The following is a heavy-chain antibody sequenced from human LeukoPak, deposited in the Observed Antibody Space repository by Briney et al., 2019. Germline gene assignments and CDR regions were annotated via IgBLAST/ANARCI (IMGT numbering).Heavy chain of an antibody. V-gene: IGHV1-2*02. D-gene: IGHD3-9*01. Sequence: ASVKVSCKASGYTFTGYYIHWVRQAPGQGLEWMGWINPKSGGTNYAQKFQGRVTMTRDTSISTAYMELSRLRSDDTAVYYCARGWYDILTGYYTLRFDYWGQGTLVTVSS. CDR3: ARGWYDILTGYYTLRFDY. J-gene: IGHJ4*02. CDR2: INPKSGGT. CDR1: GYTFTGYY.